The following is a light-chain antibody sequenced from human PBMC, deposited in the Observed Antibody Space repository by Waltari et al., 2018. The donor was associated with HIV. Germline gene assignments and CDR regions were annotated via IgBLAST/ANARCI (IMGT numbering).Light chain of an antibody. CDR1: TSDVGGYNR. CDR2: DAT. J-gene: IGLJ2*01. CDR3: SSYRSSYTLDIV. Sequence: QSALTQPASVSGTLRQSINISCTGTTSDVGGYNRVSWYQHHPDKAPKLILYDATHQPSRVSNRFSGSKSGNTASLTISGLRAEDEAYYYCSSYRSSYTLDIVFGGGTKLTVL. V-gene: IGLV2-14*01.